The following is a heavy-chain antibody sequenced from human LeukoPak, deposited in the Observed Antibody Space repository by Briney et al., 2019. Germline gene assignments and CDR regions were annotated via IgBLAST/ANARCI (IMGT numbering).Heavy chain of an antibody. D-gene: IGHD3-22*01. Sequence: ASVKVSCKASGYTFTGYYIHWVRQAPGQGLEWMGWIKLDSGGTKYSQKFQGRVTMIRDTSISTAYMELSRLISDDTAVYYCARTPIHYDSSGSTWGAFDMWGQGTMVIVSS. CDR3: ARTPIHYDSSGSTWGAFDM. CDR1: GYTFTGYY. V-gene: IGHV1-2*02. CDR2: IKLDSGGT. J-gene: IGHJ3*02.